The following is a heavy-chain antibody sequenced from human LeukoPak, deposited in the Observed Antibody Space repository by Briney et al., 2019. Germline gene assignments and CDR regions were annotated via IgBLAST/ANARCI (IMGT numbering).Heavy chain of an antibody. J-gene: IGHJ4*02. Sequence: GESLRISCKVSGYGFTNLWISWVRQMPGKGLEWMGRIDPHDSYTNYSPSFQGHVTFSADKSISTAYLQWRSLKASDIAFYYCARLKVYSSSYYYFDYWGQGTLVTVSS. D-gene: IGHD6-6*01. V-gene: IGHV5-10-1*01. CDR1: GYGFTNLW. CDR2: IDPHDSYT. CDR3: ARLKVYSSSYYYFDY.